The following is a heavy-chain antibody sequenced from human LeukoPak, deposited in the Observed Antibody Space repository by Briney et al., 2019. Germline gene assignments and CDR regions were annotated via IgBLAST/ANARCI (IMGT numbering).Heavy chain of an antibody. CDR1: GFTFSSYW. Sequence: GGSLRLSCAASGFTFSSYWMSWVRQAPGKGLEWVANIKQDGSEKYYVDSVKGRFTISRDNAKNSLYLQMNSLRAEDTAVYYCARIGSTAMALMGFDYWGQGTLVTVSS. J-gene: IGHJ4*02. CDR3: ARIGSTAMALMGFDY. D-gene: IGHD5-18*01. V-gene: IGHV3-7*01. CDR2: IKQDGSEK.